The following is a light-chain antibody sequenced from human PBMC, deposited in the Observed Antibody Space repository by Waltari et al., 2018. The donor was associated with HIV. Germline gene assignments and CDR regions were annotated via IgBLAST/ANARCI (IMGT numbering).Light chain of an antibody. CDR1: ALPKQY. V-gene: IGLV3-25*03. J-gene: IGLJ2*01. CDR3: QSADNISHYPV. CDR2: EDS. Sequence: SYELTQPPSVSVSPGQTARITCSGDALPKQYAYWYQQRPGQAPVLVIYEDSERPSGIPERFSGSSSGTTVTLTISGVQAEDEADYYCQSADNISHYPVFGGGTKLTVL.